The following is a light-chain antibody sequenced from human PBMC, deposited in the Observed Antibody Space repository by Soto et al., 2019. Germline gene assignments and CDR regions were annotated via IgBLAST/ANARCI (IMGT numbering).Light chain of an antibody. CDR3: LQHKTYPWT. J-gene: IGKJ1*01. CDR2: DAS. CDR1: QDIRNE. V-gene: IGKV1-17*01. Sequence: DIPVTQSPSSLSVSVGDRVTITCRASQDIRNELDWYQQKPGKVPKRLIYDASTLQSGAPTRFSGGGSGTDFTLTISSLQSEDFADYYCLQHKTYPWTFGQGTKVEI.